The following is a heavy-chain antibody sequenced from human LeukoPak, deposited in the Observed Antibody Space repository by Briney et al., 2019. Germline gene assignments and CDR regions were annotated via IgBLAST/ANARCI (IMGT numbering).Heavy chain of an antibody. CDR1: GYTFTGYY. Sequence: ASVKVSCKASGYTFTGYYMHWVRRAPGQGLEWMGWINPNSGGTNYAQKFQGWVTMTRDTSISTAYMELSRLRSDDTAVYYCARSGFGESYGMDVWGQGTTVTVSS. J-gene: IGHJ6*02. D-gene: IGHD3-10*01. V-gene: IGHV1-2*04. CDR3: ARSGFGESYGMDV. CDR2: INPNSGGT.